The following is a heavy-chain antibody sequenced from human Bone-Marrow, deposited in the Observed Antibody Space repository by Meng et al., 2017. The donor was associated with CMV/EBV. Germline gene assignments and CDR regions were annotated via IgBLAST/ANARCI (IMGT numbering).Heavy chain of an antibody. CDR1: GYTFTSYD. D-gene: IGHD5-24*01. CDR3: ARACAARDLYYFDY. V-gene: IGHV1-8*01. Sequence: ASVKVSCKASGYTFTSYDINWVRQATGQGLEWMGWMNPNSGNTGYAQKFQGRVTMTRNTSISTAYMELSSLRSEDTAVYYCARACAARDLYYFDYWGQGKLVNVDS. J-gene: IGHJ4*02. CDR2: MNPNSGNT.